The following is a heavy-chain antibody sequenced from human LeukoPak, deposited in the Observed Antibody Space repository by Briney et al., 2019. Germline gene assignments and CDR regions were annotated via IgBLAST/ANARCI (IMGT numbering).Heavy chain of an antibody. Sequence: GGSLTLSCAASGFTFSSYAMSWVRRAPGKGLEWVSAISGSGGSTYYADSVKGRFTISRDNSKNTLYLQMNSLRAEDTAVYYCAKASIITMVRGPVFQHWGQGTLVTVSS. CDR2: ISGSGGST. J-gene: IGHJ1*01. D-gene: IGHD3-10*01. CDR1: GFTFSSYA. CDR3: AKASIITMVRGPVFQH. V-gene: IGHV3-23*01.